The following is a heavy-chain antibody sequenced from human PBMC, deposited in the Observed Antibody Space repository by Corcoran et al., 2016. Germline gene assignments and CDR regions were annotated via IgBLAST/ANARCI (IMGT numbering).Heavy chain of an antibody. Sequence: QVQLQESGPGLVKPSETLSLTCTVSGGSISSYYWNWIRQPPGTGLEWIGYIYYSGSTNYNPSLTSRVTISVATSKNKFSLKLSSVTAADTAVYYCARVVLAAAGTLRWFDPWGQGTLVTVSS. CDR2: IYYSGST. CDR1: GGSISSYY. D-gene: IGHD6-13*01. CDR3: ARVVLAAAGTLRWFDP. J-gene: IGHJ5*02. V-gene: IGHV4-59*01.